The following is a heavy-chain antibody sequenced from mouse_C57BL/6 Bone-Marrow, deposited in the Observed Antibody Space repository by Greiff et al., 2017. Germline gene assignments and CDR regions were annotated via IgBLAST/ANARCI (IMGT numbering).Heavy chain of an antibody. CDR2: INPYNGGT. CDR1: GYTFTDYY. Sequence: EVQLQQSGPVLVKPGASVKMSCKASGYTFTDYYMNWVKQSHGKSLEWIGVINPYNGGTSYNQKFKGKATLTVDKSSSTAYMELQSLTSEDSAVYFWARDYGSSYWYFDVWGTGTTVTVSS. V-gene: IGHV1-19*01. D-gene: IGHD1-1*01. CDR3: ARDYGSSYWYFDV. J-gene: IGHJ1*03.